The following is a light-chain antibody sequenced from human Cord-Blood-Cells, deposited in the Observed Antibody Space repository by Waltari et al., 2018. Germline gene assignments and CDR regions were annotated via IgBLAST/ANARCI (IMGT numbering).Light chain of an antibody. CDR3: QQYNNWPPWT. CDR2: GAS. Sequence: EIVIPQSQPTLPVSPGESATLSCRASQSVRSNLACYQQKPVQSPRLLIFGASTRVIGIPARFSGSGSGTEFTLTISSLQSEDFAVYYCQQYNNWPPWTFGQGTKVEIK. J-gene: IGKJ1*01. V-gene: IGKV3-15*01. CDR1: QSVRSN.